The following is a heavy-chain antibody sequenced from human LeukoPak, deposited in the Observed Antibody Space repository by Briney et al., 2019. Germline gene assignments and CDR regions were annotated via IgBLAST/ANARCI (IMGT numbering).Heavy chain of an antibody. V-gene: IGHV4-39*07. D-gene: IGHD3-3*01. CDR1: GGSISSSSYY. CDR2: IYYSGST. J-gene: IGHJ4*02. CDR3: ARARYDFWSGYLPIYFDS. Sequence: SETLSLTCTVSGGSISSSSYYWGWIRQPPGKGLEWIGSIYYSGSTYYNPSLKSRVTISVDTSKNQFSLKLSSVTAADTAVYYCARARYDFWSGYLPIYFDSWGQGTLVTVSS.